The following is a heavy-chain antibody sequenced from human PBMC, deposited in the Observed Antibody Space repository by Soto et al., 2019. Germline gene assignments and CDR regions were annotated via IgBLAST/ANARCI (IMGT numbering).Heavy chain of an antibody. CDR1: GGTFSSYT. D-gene: IGHD6-13*01. CDR2: IIPILGIA. Sequence: SVKVSCKASGGTFSSYTISWVRQAPGQGLEWMGRIIPILGIANYAQKFQGRVTITADKSTSTAYMELSSLRSEDTAVYYCARGIDSSSWSDDYMDVWGKGTTVTVSS. J-gene: IGHJ6*03. CDR3: ARGIDSSSWSDDYMDV. V-gene: IGHV1-69*02.